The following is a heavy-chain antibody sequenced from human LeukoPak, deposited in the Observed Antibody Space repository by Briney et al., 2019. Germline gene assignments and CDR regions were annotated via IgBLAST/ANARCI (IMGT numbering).Heavy chain of an antibody. CDR3: ARGAYYYDSSIGY. V-gene: IGHV4-59*01. D-gene: IGHD3-22*01. CDR1: GGSFGTYY. Sequence: SETLSLTCTVSGGSFGTYYWSWIRQPPGKGLEWIGYIYYSGSTNYNPSLKSRVTISVDTSKNQFSLKLSSVTAADTAVYYCARGAYYYDSSIGYWGQGTLVTVSS. CDR2: IYYSGST. J-gene: IGHJ4*02.